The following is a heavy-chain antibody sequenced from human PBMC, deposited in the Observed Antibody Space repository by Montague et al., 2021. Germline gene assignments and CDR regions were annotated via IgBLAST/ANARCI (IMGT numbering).Heavy chain of an antibody. J-gene: IGHJ5*02. D-gene: IGHD1-26*01. Sequence: SETLSLTCTVSGDSISSKYFWSWVRQPLGKGLEWIGDIYHGTTSYSPSLKGRLTVSMDTSKNQFSLKLSSVTAADTAIYYCAVGSESAWELLHHWGQGILVTVSS. CDR3: AVGSESAWELLHH. CDR1: GDSISSKYF. CDR2: IYHGTT. V-gene: IGHV4-4*02.